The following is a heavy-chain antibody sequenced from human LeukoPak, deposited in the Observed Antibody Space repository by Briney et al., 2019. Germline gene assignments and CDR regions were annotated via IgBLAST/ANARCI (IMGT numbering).Heavy chain of an antibody. CDR1: GFTFSSYS. Sequence: GGSLRLYCAASGFTFSSYSMNWVRQAPGKGLEWVSSISSSSYIYYADSVKGRFTISRDNAKNSLYLQMNSLRAEDTAVYYCARDWGTYDFWSGYYYYYYGMDVWGHGTTVTVSS. CDR3: ARDWGTYDFWSGYYYYYYGMDV. D-gene: IGHD3-3*01. V-gene: IGHV3-21*01. CDR2: ISSSSYI. J-gene: IGHJ6*02.